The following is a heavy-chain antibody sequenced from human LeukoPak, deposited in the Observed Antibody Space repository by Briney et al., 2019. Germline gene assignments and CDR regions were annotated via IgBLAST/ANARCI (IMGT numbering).Heavy chain of an antibody. Sequence: ASVKVSCKASGYTFTGYYMHWVRQAPGQGLEWMGWINPNSGGTNYAQKFQGRVTMTRDTSISTAYMELSRLRSDDTAVYYCARLLWFDYYMDVWGKGTTVTISS. CDR1: GYTFTGYY. CDR2: INPNSGGT. CDR3: ARLLWFDYYMDV. D-gene: IGHD3-10*01. V-gene: IGHV1-2*02. J-gene: IGHJ6*03.